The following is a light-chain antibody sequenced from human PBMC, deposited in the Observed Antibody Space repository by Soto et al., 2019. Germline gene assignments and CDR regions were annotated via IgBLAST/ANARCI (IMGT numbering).Light chain of an antibody. V-gene: IGKV1-39*01. CDR1: QSISSY. J-gene: IGKJ1*01. CDR3: LQDHDDSWT. CDR2: AAS. Sequence: DIQMTHSPSSLSASVGDRVTITCRASQSISSYLNWYQQKPGKAPKLLIYAASSLQSGVPSRFSGSGSGTDLTLTISSLQPEDFATYYCLQDHDDSWTYGQGTKV.